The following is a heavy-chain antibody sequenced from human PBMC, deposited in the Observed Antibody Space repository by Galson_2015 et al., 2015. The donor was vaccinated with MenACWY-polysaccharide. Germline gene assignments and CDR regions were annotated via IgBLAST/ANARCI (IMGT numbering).Heavy chain of an antibody. J-gene: IGHJ4*02. CDR1: GFSFSNYF. Sequence: LILPCAASGFSFSNYFMTWVRQPPGEGLEWVSTVTSSGDATYYADSVKGRFTISRDNSRNTLYLQMNSLGAEDTAVYYCSRYCSGIRCYSGLDYWGQGTLVTVSS. V-gene: IGHV3-23*01. CDR2: VTSSGDAT. D-gene: IGHD2-15*01. CDR3: SRYCSGIRCYSGLDY.